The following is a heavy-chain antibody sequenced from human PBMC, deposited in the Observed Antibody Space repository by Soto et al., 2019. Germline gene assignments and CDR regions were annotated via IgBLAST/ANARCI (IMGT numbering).Heavy chain of an antibody. CDR2: IKQDGSVK. CDR1: GFTFSVYW. J-gene: IGHJ4*02. D-gene: IGHD6-6*01. Sequence: EVQLVESGGGLVQPGGSLRLSCEASGFTFSVYWMSWVRQAPGKGLEWVANIKQDGSVKYYVDSVKGRFTISRDNAKNSLYLQMNSLRAEDTAVYYCARIGYSSSSFDYWGQGTLVTVSS. CDR3: ARIGYSSSSFDY. V-gene: IGHV3-7*01.